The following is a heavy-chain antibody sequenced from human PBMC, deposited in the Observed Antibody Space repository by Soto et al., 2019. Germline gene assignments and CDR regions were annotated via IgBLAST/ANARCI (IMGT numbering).Heavy chain of an antibody. CDR2: IYSSGIT. D-gene: IGHD2-8*01. J-gene: IGHJ4*02. CDR1: GGSISSENYY. Sequence: PSETLSLTCTVSGGSISSENYYWSWIRQHPGKGLEWIGYIYSSGITYYNPSLKSRVTISVDTSKDQFSLKLNSVTAADTALYYCAGKPNGLYYFDYWGQGALVTVS. CDR3: AGKPNGLYYFDY. V-gene: IGHV4-31*03.